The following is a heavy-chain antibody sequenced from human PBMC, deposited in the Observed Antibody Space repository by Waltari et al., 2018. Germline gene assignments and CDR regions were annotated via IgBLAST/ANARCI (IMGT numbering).Heavy chain of an antibody. Sequence: QVQLVDSGGGEVQPGGSLRLSCAASGFTFSNYAIDWVRQAPGKGLEWVAFIRYDGSNKYYADSVKGRFTVSRDNSKNTLHLQMNSLRVEDTAVYYCAKGSTVTTIDYYYIDVWGKGTTVTVSS. J-gene: IGHJ6*03. D-gene: IGHD4-17*01. CDR2: IRYDGSNK. V-gene: IGHV3-30*02. CDR1: GFTFSNYA. CDR3: AKGSTVTTIDYYYIDV.